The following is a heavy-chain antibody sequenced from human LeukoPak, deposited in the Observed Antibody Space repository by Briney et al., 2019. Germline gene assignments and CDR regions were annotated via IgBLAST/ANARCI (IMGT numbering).Heavy chain of an antibody. CDR2: ISGSGGST. J-gene: IGHJ4*02. CDR1: GFTFSSYA. Sequence: PGGSLRLSCAASGFTFSSYAMSWVRQAPGKGLEWVSAISGSGGSTYYADSVKGRFTISRDNSKNTLYLQMNSLRAEDTAVYYCAKVYFAAVIQLWSPIDYWGQGTLVTVSS. D-gene: IGHD5-18*01. V-gene: IGHV3-23*01. CDR3: AKVYFAAVIQLWSPIDY.